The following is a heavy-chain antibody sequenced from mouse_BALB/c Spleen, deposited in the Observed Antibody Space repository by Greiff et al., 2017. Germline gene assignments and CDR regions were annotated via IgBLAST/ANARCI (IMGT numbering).Heavy chain of an antibody. J-gene: IGHJ3*01. CDR1: GFTFSSYA. CDR3: ARAGYYGTFAY. D-gene: IGHD1-2*01. CDR2: ISSGGSYT. Sequence: EVMLVESGGGLVKPGGSLKLSCAASGFTFSSYAMSWVRQSPEKRLEWVAEISSGGSYTYYPDTVTGRFTISRDNAKNTLYLEMSSLRSEDTAMYYCARAGYYGTFAYWGQGTLVTVSA. V-gene: IGHV5-9-4*01.